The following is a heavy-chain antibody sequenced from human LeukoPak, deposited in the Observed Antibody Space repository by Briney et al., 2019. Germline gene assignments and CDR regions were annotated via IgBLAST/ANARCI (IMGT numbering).Heavy chain of an antibody. J-gene: IGHJ4*02. CDR3: ARSPSYYYDSSGYYSY. Sequence: GGSLRLSCAASGFTFSSYGMHWVRQAPGKGLEWVAVIWYDGSNKYYADSVKGRFTISRDNSKNTLYLQMNGLRAEDTAVYYCARSPSYYYDSSGYYSYWGQGTLVTVSS. D-gene: IGHD3-22*01. V-gene: IGHV3-33*01. CDR1: GFTFSSYG. CDR2: IWYDGSNK.